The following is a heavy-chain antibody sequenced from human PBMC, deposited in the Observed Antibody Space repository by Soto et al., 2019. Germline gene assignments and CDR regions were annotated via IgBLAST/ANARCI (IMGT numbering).Heavy chain of an antibody. CDR1: GDLFTAYS. CDR2: VNPSGGST. D-gene: IGHD2-15*01. Sequence: ASVKVSCKASGDLFTAYSMHWVRLAPGQGLEWMGVVNPSGGSTKYAQNFQGRVTMTRDTSTTTIYMELSSLRSDDTAIYYCAREENCSGGTCYSEYFHRWGQGTLVTVSS. V-gene: IGHV1-46*01. CDR3: AREENCSGGTCYSEYFHR. J-gene: IGHJ1*01.